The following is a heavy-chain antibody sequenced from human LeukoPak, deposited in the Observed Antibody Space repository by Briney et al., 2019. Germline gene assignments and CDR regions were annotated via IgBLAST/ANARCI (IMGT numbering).Heavy chain of an antibody. Sequence: ETLSLTCTVSGGSISRSTYYWGWVRQAPGKGLEWVSSISSSSSYIYYADSVKGRFTISRDNAKNSLYLQMNSLRAEDTAVYYCARDPRYPTPDYWGQGTLVAVSS. CDR2: ISSSSSYI. D-gene: IGHD1-1*01. CDR3: ARDPRYPTPDY. J-gene: IGHJ4*02. V-gene: IGHV3-21*01. CDR1: GGSISRSTYY.